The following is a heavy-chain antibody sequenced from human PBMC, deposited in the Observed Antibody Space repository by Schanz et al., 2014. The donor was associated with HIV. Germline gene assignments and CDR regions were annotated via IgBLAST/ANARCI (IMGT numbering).Heavy chain of an antibody. CDR1: GFTSSDYT. CDR3: ARDGYNSLSRKDYYFDY. Sequence: EVQLVESGGGLVQPGGSLRLSCAAGGFTSSDYTMNWVRQAPGKGLEWVSSISGSSSKIYYAQSIKDRFIVSRDNAQNLVFLQLNSLRAEDTAVYFCARDGYNSLSRKDYYFDYWGQGTLVTVSS. CDR2: ISGSSSKI. D-gene: IGHD1-1*01. V-gene: IGHV3-21*01. J-gene: IGHJ4*02.